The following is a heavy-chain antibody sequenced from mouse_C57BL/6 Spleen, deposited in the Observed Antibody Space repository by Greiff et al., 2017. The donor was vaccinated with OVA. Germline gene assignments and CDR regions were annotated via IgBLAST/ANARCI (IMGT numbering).Heavy chain of an antibody. D-gene: IGHD2-4*01. V-gene: IGHV10-1*01. J-gene: IGHJ1*03. Sequence: DGGLVQPKGSLKLSCAASGFSFNTYAMNWVRQAPGKGLEWVARIRSKSNNYATYYADSVKDRFTISRDDSESMLYLQMNNLKTEDTAMYYCVRGYDYDVGYFDVWGTGTTVTVSS. CDR1: GFSFNTYA. CDR2: IRSKSNNYAT. CDR3: VRGYDYDVGYFDV.